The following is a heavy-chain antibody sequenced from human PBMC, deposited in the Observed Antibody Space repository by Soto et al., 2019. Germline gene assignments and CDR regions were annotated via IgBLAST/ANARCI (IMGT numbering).Heavy chain of an antibody. J-gene: IGHJ4*02. V-gene: IGHV4-39*01. CDR3: ARHPRYGSGSHGFDY. CDR2: IYYSGST. Sequence: QLQLQESGPGLVKPSETLSLTCTVSGGSISSSSYYWGWIRQPPGKGLEWIGSIYYSGSTYYIPYLKSRVTIPVDTSKNHFSLKLSSVTAADTAVYYCARHPRYGSGSHGFDYWGQGTLVTVSS. CDR1: GGSISSSSYY. D-gene: IGHD3-10*01.